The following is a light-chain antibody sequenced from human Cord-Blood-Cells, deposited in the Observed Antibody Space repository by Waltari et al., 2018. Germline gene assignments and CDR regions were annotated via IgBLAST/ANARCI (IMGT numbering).Light chain of an antibody. CDR2: VGTGGIVG. CDR3: GADHGSGSNFVSV. V-gene: IGLV9-49*01. Sequence: QPVLTQPPSASASLGASVTLTCTLSSGYSNYKVDWYQQRPGKGPRFVMRVGTGGIVGSKGNGIPVRFSVVGSGLNRSLTIKNIQEEDESDYHCGADHGSGSNFVSVFGGGTQLTVL. J-gene: IGLJ3*02. CDR1: SGYSNYK.